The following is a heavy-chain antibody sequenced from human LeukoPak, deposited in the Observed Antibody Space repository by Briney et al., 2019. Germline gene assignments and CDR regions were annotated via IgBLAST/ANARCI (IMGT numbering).Heavy chain of an antibody. J-gene: IGHJ4*02. D-gene: IGHD3-22*01. Sequence: GGSLRLSCAASGFTFSSYSMNWVRQAPGKGLEWVSSISSSSSYIYYADSVKGRFTISRDNAKNSLYMQMDSLRAEDTAVYYCARGAYYYDSSGYEYWGQGTLVTVSS. CDR3: ARGAYYYDSSGYEY. CDR2: ISSSSSYI. CDR1: GFTFSSYS. V-gene: IGHV3-21*01.